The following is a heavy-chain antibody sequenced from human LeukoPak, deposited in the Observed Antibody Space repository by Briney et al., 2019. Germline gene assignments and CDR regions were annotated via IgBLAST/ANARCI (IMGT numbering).Heavy chain of an antibody. CDR1: GGSISSYY. D-gene: IGHD3-10*01. V-gene: IGHV4-59*01. J-gene: IGHJ4*02. CDR3: AREGLGSGSYSGLYDY. CDR2: IYYSGST. Sequence: SETLSLTCTVSGGSISSYYWSWIRQPPGKGLEWIGYIYYSGSTNYNPSLKSRVTMSVDTSKNQFSLKLSSVTAADTAVYYCAREGLGSGSYSGLYDYWGQGTLVTVSS.